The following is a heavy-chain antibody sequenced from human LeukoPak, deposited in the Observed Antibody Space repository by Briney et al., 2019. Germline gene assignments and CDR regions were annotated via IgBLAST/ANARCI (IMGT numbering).Heavy chain of an antibody. J-gene: IGHJ5*02. D-gene: IGHD6-13*01. CDR2: IIPIFGTA. Sequence: SVKVSCKASGGTFSSYAISWVRQAPGQGLEWMGGIIPIFGTANYAQKFQGRVTITADESTSTAYMVLSSLRSEDTAVYYCARCPSSSWKENWFDPWGQGTLVTVSS. CDR3: ARCPSSSWKENWFDP. V-gene: IGHV1-69*13. CDR1: GGTFSSYA.